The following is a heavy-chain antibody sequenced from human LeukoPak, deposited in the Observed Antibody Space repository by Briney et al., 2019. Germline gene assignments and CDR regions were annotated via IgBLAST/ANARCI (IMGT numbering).Heavy chain of an antibody. D-gene: IGHD6-6*01. CDR3: ARQGDSSSSLFDY. CDR2: IYPSDSDT. J-gene: IGHJ4*02. CDR1: GYSFTSYW. Sequence: GESLKISCKGSGYSFTSYWIAWVRQMPGKGLEWMGIIYPSDSDTRYSPSFQGQVTISADKSISTAYLQWSGLKASDTAMYYCARQGDSSSSLFDYWGQGTLVTVSS. V-gene: IGHV5-51*01.